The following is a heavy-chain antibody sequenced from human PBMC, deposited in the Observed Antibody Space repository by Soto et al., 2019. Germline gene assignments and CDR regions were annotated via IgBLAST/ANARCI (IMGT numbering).Heavy chain of an antibody. Sequence: GGSLRLSCAASVFTLRNYEMNWVRQAPGKGLEWISKISGSNNNIYYADSVRGRFTISRDNAKNSLYLQMNSLRAEDTAIYYCASERLCGADCYFFDNWGQGTQVTVSS. CDR1: VFTLRNYE. D-gene: IGHD2-21*02. CDR2: ISGSNNNI. V-gene: IGHV3-48*03. J-gene: IGHJ4*02. CDR3: ASERLCGADCYFFDN.